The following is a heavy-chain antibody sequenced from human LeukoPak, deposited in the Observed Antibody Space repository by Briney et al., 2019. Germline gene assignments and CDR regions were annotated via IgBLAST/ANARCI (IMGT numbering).Heavy chain of an antibody. J-gene: IGHJ6*04. CDR2: LNSDGSRK. CDR1: GFTFSSYW. Sequence: PRGSLRLSCAASGFTFSSYWMHWVRQAPGKGLVWVSRLNSDGSRKIYADSVKGRFTISRDNAKNSLYLQMNSLRAEDTAVYYCAELGITMIGGVWGKGTTVTISS. CDR3: AELGITMIGGV. V-gene: IGHV3-74*01. D-gene: IGHD3-10*02.